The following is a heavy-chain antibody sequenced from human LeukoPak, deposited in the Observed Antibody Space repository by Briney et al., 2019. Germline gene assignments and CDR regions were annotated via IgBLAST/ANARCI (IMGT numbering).Heavy chain of an antibody. V-gene: IGHV3-21*01. J-gene: IGHJ4*02. CDR3: ARSTVTTGLVDY. Sequence: GGSLRLSCAASGFTFSSYSMNWVGQAPGKGLEWVSSISSSSSYIYYADSVKGRFTISRDNAKNSLYLQMNSLRAEDTAVYYCARSTVTTGLVDYWGQGTLVTVSS. CDR2: ISSSSSYI. CDR1: GFTFSSYS. D-gene: IGHD4-17*01.